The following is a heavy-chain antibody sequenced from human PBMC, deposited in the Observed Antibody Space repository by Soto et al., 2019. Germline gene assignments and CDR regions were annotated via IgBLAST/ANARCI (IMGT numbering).Heavy chain of an antibody. CDR3: ARDRLSESNTFYYNYGMDV. CDR2: ISYDGSDK. CDR1: GFTCISYA. V-gene: IGHV3-30-3*01. Sequence: GSLRLSCAASGFTCISYAMYWVRQAPGKGLEWVAVISYDGSDKYYADSVKGRFTISRDNSKNTLYLQMNSLRGEDTAMYYCARDRLSESNTFYYNYGMDVWGQGTTVTVSS. D-gene: IGHD4-4*01. J-gene: IGHJ6*02.